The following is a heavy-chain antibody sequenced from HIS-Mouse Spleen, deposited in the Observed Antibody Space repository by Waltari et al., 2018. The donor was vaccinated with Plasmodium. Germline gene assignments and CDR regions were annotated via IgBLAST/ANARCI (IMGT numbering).Heavy chain of an antibody. D-gene: IGHD1-7*01. CDR2: SYYSWST. J-gene: IGHJ4*02. Sequence: QLQLQESGPGLVKPSETLSLTCTVSGGSISSSSYYWGWIRQPPGKGLEWSGSSYYSWSTHYNPSPKRRVTISVDTSKNQFSRKLSSVTAADTAVYYCARDRITGTSYFDYWGQGTLVTVSS. CDR3: ARDRITGTSYFDY. CDR1: GGSISSSSYY. V-gene: IGHV4-39*07.